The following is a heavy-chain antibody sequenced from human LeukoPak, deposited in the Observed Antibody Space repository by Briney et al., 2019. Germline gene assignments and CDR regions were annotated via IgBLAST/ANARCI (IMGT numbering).Heavy chain of an antibody. J-gene: IGHJ4*02. V-gene: IGHV3-48*04. CDR1: GFTFNDYS. CDR3: AKGTRYYYGSGSIDLDY. Sequence: GGSLRLSCAASGFTFNDYSMNWVRQAPGKGLEWISYISGSSSTIYYADSVKGRFTIPRDNAKNSLYLQMNSLRAEDTAVYYCAKGTRYYYGSGSIDLDYWGQGTLVTVSS. CDR2: ISGSSSTI. D-gene: IGHD3-10*01.